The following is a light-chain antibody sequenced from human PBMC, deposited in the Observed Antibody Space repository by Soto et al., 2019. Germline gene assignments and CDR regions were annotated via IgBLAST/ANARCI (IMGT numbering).Light chain of an antibody. Sequence: EIVLTQSPGTLSLSPGEGATLSCRASRSVTPTFFAWYQQKPGQAPRLLIYGASTRATGIPDRFSGSGSGTDFTLTISRLEPEDFAVYYCQQYGRTSWTFGQGTKVEIK. CDR2: GAS. V-gene: IGKV3-20*01. CDR1: RSVTPTF. CDR3: QQYGRTSWT. J-gene: IGKJ1*01.